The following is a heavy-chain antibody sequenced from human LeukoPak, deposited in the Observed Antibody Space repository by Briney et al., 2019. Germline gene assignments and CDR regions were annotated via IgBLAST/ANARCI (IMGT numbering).Heavy chain of an antibody. Sequence: ASVKVSCKASGYTFTGDYMRWVRQAPGQGLEWMGWINPNSGGTNYAQKFQGRVTMTRDTSISTAYMELSRLRSDDTAVYYCAIDGIAATVTYYFDYWGQGTLVTVSS. CDR3: AIDGIAATVTYYFDY. CDR1: GYTFTGDY. J-gene: IGHJ4*02. CDR2: INPNSGGT. D-gene: IGHD6-13*01. V-gene: IGHV1-2*02.